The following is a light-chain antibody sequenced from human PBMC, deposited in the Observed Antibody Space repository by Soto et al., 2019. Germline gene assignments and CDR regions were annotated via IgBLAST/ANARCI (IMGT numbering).Light chain of an antibody. CDR2: EDN. J-gene: IGLJ3*02. CDR3: GTWDTSLDARVFGV. Sequence: QSVLTQPPSVSAAPGQKITISCSGGSSNIGTNYVSWYQQLPGTAPKLLIYEDNKRPSGIPDRFSGSKSGTSATLDITGLQTGDEADYYCGTWDTSLDARVFGVFGGGTKHTVL. V-gene: IGLV1-51*02. CDR1: SSNIGTNY.